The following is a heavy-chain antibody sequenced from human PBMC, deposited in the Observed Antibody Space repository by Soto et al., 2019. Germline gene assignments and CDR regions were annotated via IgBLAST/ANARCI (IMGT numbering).Heavy chain of an antibody. Sequence: QVQLVQSGAEVKKPGASVKVSCKASGYTFTSYDINWVRQATGHGLEWMGWMNPNSGNTGYAQKFQGRVTRTRNTSICTAYMELSRLRSEDTSVYYCAITHLRFGEHHYWGQGTLVTVSS. V-gene: IGHV1-8*01. J-gene: IGHJ4*02. CDR3: AITHLRFGEHHY. CDR1: GYTFTSYD. D-gene: IGHD3-10*01. CDR2: MNPNSGNT.